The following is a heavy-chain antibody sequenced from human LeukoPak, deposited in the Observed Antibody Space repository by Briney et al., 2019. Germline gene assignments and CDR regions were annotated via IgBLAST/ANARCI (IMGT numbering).Heavy chain of an antibody. V-gene: IGHV1-69*05. CDR3: AREEREIFGVVIIGDDAFDI. CDR1: GGTFSSYA. Sequence: SVKVSCKASGGTFSSYAISWVRQAPGQGLEWVGGIIPIFGTANYAQKFQGRVTITTDESTSTAYMELSSLRSEDTAAYYCAREEREIFGVVIIGDDAFDIWGQGTMVTVSS. CDR2: IIPIFGTA. J-gene: IGHJ3*02. D-gene: IGHD3-3*01.